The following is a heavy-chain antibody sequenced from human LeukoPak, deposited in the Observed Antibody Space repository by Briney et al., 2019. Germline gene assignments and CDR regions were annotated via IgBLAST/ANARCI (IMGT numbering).Heavy chain of an antibody. D-gene: IGHD3-3*01. CDR2: ISSSGSTI. Sequence: GGSLRLSCAASGFTFSDYYMSWIRQAPGKGLEWVSYISSSGSTIYYADSVKGRFTISRDNAKNSLYLQMNGLRAEDTAVYYCARVRGYDFWSGYFDYWGQGTLVTVSS. V-gene: IGHV3-11*01. CDR3: ARVRGYDFWSGYFDY. CDR1: GFTFSDYY. J-gene: IGHJ4*02.